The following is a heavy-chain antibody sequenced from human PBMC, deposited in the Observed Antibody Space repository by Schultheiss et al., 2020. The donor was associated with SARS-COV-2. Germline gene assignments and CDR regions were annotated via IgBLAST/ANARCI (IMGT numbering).Heavy chain of an antibody. D-gene: IGHD6-19*01. CDR1: GFTFSGFA. V-gene: IGHV3-21*04. J-gene: IGHJ5*02. CDR2: ISSSSSYI. Sequence: GGPLRLSCAASGFTFSGFAMRWVRQAAGKGLEWVSSISSSSSYIYYADSVKGRFTISRDNAKNTLYLQMNSLRAEDTAVYYCARGGGRIAVSAWGQGALVTVSS. CDR3: ARGGGRIAVSA.